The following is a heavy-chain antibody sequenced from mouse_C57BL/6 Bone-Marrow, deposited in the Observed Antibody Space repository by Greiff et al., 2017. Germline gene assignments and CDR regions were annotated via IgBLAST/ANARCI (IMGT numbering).Heavy chain of an antibody. CDR2: INPSNGGT. Sequence: VQLQQPGTELVKPGASVKLSCKASGYTFTSYWMHWVKQRPGQGLEWIGNINPSNGGTNYNEKFKSKATLTVDKSSSTAYMQISSLTSEDSAVYYCARSPLSSYYFDYWGQGTTLTVSS. CDR3: ARSPLSSYYFDY. CDR1: GYTFTSYW. V-gene: IGHV1-53*01. J-gene: IGHJ2*01.